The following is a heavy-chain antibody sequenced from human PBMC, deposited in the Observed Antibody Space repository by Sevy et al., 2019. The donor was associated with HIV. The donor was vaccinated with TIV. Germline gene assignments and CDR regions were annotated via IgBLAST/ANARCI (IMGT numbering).Heavy chain of an antibody. CDR3: SRWKGLQSIFDY. V-gene: IGHV3-49*04. Sequence: GGSLRLSCTTSGFTFGDYAMNWVRQAPGKGLEWVAFLKSKADGGTVDHAASVEGSFTISRDDSKSIAYLQMNDLTTADTGVYYCSRWKGLQSIFDYWGQGALVTVSS. CDR2: LKSKADGGTV. J-gene: IGHJ4*02. D-gene: IGHD1-1*01. CDR1: GFTFGDYA.